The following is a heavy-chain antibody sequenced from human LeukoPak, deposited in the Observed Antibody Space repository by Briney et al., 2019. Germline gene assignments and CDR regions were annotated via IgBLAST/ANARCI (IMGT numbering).Heavy chain of an antibody. CDR1: GYTFTSYY. CDR2: INPSGGST. J-gene: IGHJ6*02. V-gene: IGHV1-46*01. Sequence: ASVKVSCKASGYTFTSYYMHWVRQAPGQGLEWMGIINPSGGSTSYARKFQGRVTMTRDTSTSTVYMELSSLRSEDTAVYYCARSPYDSSGYYYHYYYGMDVWGQGTTVTVSS. D-gene: IGHD3-22*01. CDR3: ARSPYDSSGYYYHYYYGMDV.